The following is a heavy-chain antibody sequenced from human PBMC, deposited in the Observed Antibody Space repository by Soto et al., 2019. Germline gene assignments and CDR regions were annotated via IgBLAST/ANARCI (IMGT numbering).Heavy chain of an antibody. CDR1: GGTFSSYA. V-gene: IGHV1-69*01. J-gene: IGHJ5*02. CDR3: AREYYYDSSGYPLNWFDP. D-gene: IGHD3-22*01. CDR2: IIPIFGTA. Sequence: QVQLVQSGAEVKKPGSSVKVSCKASGGTFSSYAISWVRQAPGQGLEWMGGIIPIFGTANYAQKFQGRVTITADESTSKAYMELSSLRSEDTAVYYCAREYYYDSSGYPLNWFDPWGQGTLVTVSS.